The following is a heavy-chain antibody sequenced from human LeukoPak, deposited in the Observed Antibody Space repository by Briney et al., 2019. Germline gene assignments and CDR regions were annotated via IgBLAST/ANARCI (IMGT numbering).Heavy chain of an antibody. CDR1: GGSFIGYY. J-gene: IGHJ6*03. Sequence: PSETLSLTCAVYGGSFIGYYWSWIRQPPGEGLEWIGEINHSGSTNYNPSLKSRVTISVDTSKNQFSLKLSSVTAADTAVYYCARGLSTPRYYYDSSGYYRTYYYYYMDVWGKGTTVTVSS. D-gene: IGHD3-22*01. V-gene: IGHV4-34*01. CDR3: ARGLSTPRYYYDSSGYYRTYYYYYMDV. CDR2: INHSGST.